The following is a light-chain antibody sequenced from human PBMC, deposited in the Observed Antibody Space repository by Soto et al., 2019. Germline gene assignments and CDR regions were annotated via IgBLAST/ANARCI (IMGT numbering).Light chain of an antibody. CDR2: DAS. CDR1: QSVSSSY. CDR3: QQYGTLPPT. J-gene: IGKJ1*01. V-gene: IGKV3-20*01. Sequence: ETVLTQSPGTLSLSPGGRATLSCRASQSVSSSYLAWYQQKPGQAPRLLIYDASSRATGIPDRFSGSGSGTDFILTISRLDPEDFAVYYCQQYGTLPPTFGQGTKVDIK.